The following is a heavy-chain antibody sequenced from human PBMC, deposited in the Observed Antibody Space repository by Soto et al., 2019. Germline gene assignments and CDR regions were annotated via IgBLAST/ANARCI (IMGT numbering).Heavy chain of an antibody. D-gene: IGHD3-10*01. Sequence: PSETLSLTCSVSGGSISSGDYYWSWIRQPPGKGLEWIGYIYYSGSTYYNPSLKSRVTISVDTSKNQFSLKLSSVTAADTAVYYCARVLEGINWFDPWGQGTLVTVSS. V-gene: IGHV4-30-4*01. CDR3: ARVLEGINWFDP. CDR2: IYYSGST. CDR1: GGSISSGDYY. J-gene: IGHJ5*02.